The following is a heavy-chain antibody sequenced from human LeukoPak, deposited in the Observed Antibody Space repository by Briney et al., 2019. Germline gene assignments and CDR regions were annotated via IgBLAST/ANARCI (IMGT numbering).Heavy chain of an antibody. J-gene: IGHJ6*03. CDR3: ARDLAVRGVKYYSYYMDV. V-gene: IGHV4-59*01. CDR2: IYYSWRT. CDR1: GGSISSYY. D-gene: IGHD3-10*01. Sequence: KSSETLSLTCTVSGGSISSYYWSWMRQPPGKGLEWIGYIYYSWRTNYNPSLKSRVTISVDTSKNQFSLKLSSVTAADTAVYYCARDLAVRGVKYYSYYMDVWGKGTTVTISS.